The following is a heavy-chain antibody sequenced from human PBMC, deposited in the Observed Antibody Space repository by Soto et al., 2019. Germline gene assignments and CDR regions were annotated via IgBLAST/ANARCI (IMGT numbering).Heavy chain of an antibody. CDR1: GGSISSPNFY. CDR2: IYYNGTT. D-gene: IGHD3-10*01. J-gene: IGHJ1*01. Sequence: PSETLSLTCTVSGGSISSPNFYWSWIRQHPGKGLEWMGHIYYNGTTYYNPTLKSRVAISVDTSKNQFSLKLSSWTAADTAGYYCAREPRLLIWFGELHEWGRSTVVTLFS. CDR3: AREPRLLIWFGELHE. V-gene: IGHV4-31*03.